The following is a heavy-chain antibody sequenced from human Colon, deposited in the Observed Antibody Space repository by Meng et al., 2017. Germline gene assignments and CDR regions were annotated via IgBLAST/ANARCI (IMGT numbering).Heavy chain of an antibody. V-gene: IGHV4-34*01. J-gene: IGHJ4*02. CDR1: GGSLTDFY. CDR2: INHWGSI. CDR3: ARGGHILRELAKPFDV. D-gene: IGHD1-26*01. Sequence: SETLSLTCAAPGGSLTDFYWSWTRQSPGKGLEWIGEINHWGSINHTPSLRSRVTISLQWSTNQFSLTLTSVTAADTGVYYCARGGHILRELAKPFDVWGQGTLVTVSS.